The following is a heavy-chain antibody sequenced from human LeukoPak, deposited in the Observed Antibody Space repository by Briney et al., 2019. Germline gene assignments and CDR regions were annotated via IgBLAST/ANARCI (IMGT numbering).Heavy chain of an antibody. D-gene: IGHD6-19*01. CDR3: ARAQWLPDDAFDI. J-gene: IGHJ3*02. CDR2: INSDGSNT. CDR1: GFTFSSYW. Sequence: PGGSLRLSCAASGFTFSSYWMHWVRQAPGKGLVWVSRINSDGSNTSYADSVKGRFTISRDNAKNTLYVQMNSLRAEDTAVYYCARAQWLPDDAFDIWGQGTMVTVSS. V-gene: IGHV3-74*01.